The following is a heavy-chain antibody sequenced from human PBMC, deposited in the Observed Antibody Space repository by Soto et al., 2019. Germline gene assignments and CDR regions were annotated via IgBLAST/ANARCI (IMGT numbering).Heavy chain of an antibody. J-gene: IGHJ3*02. CDR2: MSHSGGT. CDR3: ARVERGTATTVVDAFDI. D-gene: IGHD1-1*01. CDR1: GGFVSSGSYY. Sequence: SETLSLTCAVDGGFVSSGSYYWSWIRQPPGKGLEWIGEMSHSGGTHFNPSLKSRVTISVDTSKNQFSLKMSSVTAADTALYYCARVERGTATTVVDAFDIWGPGTMVTVS. V-gene: IGHV4-61*01.